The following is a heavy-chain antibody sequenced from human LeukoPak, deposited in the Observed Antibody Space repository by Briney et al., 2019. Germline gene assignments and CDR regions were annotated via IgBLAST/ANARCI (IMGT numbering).Heavy chain of an antibody. Sequence: GGSLRLSCAASGFTFSPYSMNWVRQAPGKGLEWVSSISGDSAYIYYADSVKGRSTISRDNAKNSLYLQMNSLRAEDTAVYYCATDYYVSGSYYRLFYWGQGTLVTVSS. J-gene: IGHJ4*02. CDR1: GFTFSPYS. CDR3: ATDYYVSGSYYRLFY. V-gene: IGHV3-21*01. D-gene: IGHD3-10*01. CDR2: ISGDSAYI.